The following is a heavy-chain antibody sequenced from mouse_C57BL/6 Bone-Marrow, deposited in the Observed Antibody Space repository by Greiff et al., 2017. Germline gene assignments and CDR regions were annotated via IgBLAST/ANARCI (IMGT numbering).Heavy chain of an antibody. Sequence: VQLQQPGAELVRPGPSVKLSCKASGYTFTSYWMHWVKQRPGQGLEWIGVIDPSDSYTNYNQKFKGKATLTVDTSSSTAYMQLSSLTSEDSAVYYCARNPITTVVAPHFDVWGTGTTVTVSS. J-gene: IGHJ1*03. CDR1: GYTFTSYW. D-gene: IGHD1-1*01. V-gene: IGHV1-59*01. CDR2: IDPSDSYT. CDR3: ARNPITTVVAPHFDV.